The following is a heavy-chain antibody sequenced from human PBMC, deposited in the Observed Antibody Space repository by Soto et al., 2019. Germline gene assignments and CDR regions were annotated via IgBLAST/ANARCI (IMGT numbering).Heavy chain of an antibody. J-gene: IGHJ5*02. D-gene: IGHD5-18*01. CDR3: ARGGGYSYGRNNWFGP. Sequence: SETLSLTCTVSGGSISSYYWSWIRQPPGKGLEWIGYIYYSGSTNYNPSLKSRVTISVDTSKNQFSLKLSSVTAADTAVYYCARGGGYSYGRNNWFGPWGQGTLVTSPQ. CDR1: GGSISSYY. CDR2: IYYSGST. V-gene: IGHV4-59*01.